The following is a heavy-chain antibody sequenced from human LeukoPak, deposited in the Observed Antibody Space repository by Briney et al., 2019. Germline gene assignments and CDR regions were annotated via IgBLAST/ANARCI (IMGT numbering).Heavy chain of an antibody. J-gene: IGHJ4*02. V-gene: IGHV3-11*05. D-gene: IGHD1-26*01. CDR1: GFSVSDYS. CDR3: TRERQGSYYAFES. CDR2: VMSGRGST. Sequence: GGSLRLSCAASGFSVSDYSISWIRQSPGKGPEWISYVMSGRGSTNYADSVKGRFTISRDNAKNSVALQLDGLRADDTAVYLCTRERQGSYYAFESWGQGTLVTVSS.